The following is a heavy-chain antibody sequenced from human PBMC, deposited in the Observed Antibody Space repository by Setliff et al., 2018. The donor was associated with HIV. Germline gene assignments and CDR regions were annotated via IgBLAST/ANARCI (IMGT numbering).Heavy chain of an antibody. CDR2: IYSSGST. D-gene: IGHD3-3*01. J-gene: IGHJ4*02. Sequence: SETLSLTCTVSGASISSYYWSWIRQPPGKGLEWIGYIYSSGSTNYNPSLKSRVTILVDTSKNLFSLKLSSVTPADTAVYYCARGIDNFWSGYVRWGQGTLVTVSS. CDR1: GASISSYY. CDR3: ARGIDNFWSGYVR. V-gene: IGHV4-59*01.